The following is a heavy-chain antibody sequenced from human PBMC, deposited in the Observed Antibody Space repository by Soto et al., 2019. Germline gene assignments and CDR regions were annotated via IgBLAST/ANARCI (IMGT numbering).Heavy chain of an antibody. CDR3: ASELYCSGGSCYRYFDY. J-gene: IGHJ4*02. V-gene: IGHV3-7*01. CDR1: GFTFSTYW. CDR2: IKQDGSEK. D-gene: IGHD2-15*01. Sequence: GGSLRLSCAASGFTFSTYWMSWVRQAPGKGLEWVANIKQDGSEKYYVDSVKGRFTISRDNTKNSLYLQMNSLRAEDTAVYYCASELYCSGGSCYRYFDYWGQGTLVTVSS.